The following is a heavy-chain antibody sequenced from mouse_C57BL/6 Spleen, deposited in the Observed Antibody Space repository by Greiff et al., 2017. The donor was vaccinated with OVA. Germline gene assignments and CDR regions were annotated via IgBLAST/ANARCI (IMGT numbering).Heavy chain of an antibody. CDR3: ARHDGYFDY. D-gene: IGHD2-3*01. CDR2: IDPSDSYT. CDR1: GYTFTSYW. J-gene: IGHJ2*01. V-gene: IGHV1-59*01. Sequence: QAQLQQPGAELVRPGTSVKLSCKASGYTFTSYWMHWVKQRPGQGLEWIGVIDPSDSYTNYNQKFKGKATLTVDTSSSTAYMQLSSLTSEDSAVYYCARHDGYFDYWGQGTTLTVSS.